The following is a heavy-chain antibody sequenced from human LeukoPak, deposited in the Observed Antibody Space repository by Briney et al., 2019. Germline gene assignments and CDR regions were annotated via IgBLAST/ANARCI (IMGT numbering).Heavy chain of an antibody. CDR3: ARDLPRYYYGSGSYVDWFDP. CDR2: ISAYNGNT. CDR1: GYTFTSYG. J-gene: IGHJ5*02. V-gene: IGHV1-18*04. Sequence: ASVKVSCKASGYTFTSYGISWVRQAPGQGLEWMGWISAYNGNTNYAQKLQGRVTMTTDTSTSTAYMELRSLRSDDTAVHYCARDLPRYYYGSGSYVDWFDPWGQGTLVTVSS. D-gene: IGHD3-10*01.